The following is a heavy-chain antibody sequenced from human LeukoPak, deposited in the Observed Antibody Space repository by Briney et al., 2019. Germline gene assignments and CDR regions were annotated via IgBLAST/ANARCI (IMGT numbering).Heavy chain of an antibody. CDR3: ARLKLGAYFDL. Sequence: SETLSLTCTVSGGSTSSDYWSWIRQSPGKGLEWVGYVYNSGDTGKNPSLESRVTILLDTSKSQCSLKLTSVSAADTAVYYCARLKLGAYFDLWGRGTLVTVSS. D-gene: IGHD3-16*01. V-gene: IGHV4-59*08. CDR2: VYNSGDT. J-gene: IGHJ2*01. CDR1: GGSTSSDY.